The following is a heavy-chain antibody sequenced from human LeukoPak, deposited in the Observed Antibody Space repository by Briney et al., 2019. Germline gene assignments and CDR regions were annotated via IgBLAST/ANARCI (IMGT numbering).Heavy chain of an antibody. D-gene: IGHD3-10*01. CDR1: GYSFSSYW. Sequence: GESLKIPLKGSGYSFSSYWIGWVRQMPGEGLEWMGIIYSGESDTIYRPSFQGQVTISPYKAISTAYLQWSSLKASDTAMYYCARHRFGEFRPQYYYSGMDVWGQETTVTASS. CDR2: IYSGESDT. J-gene: IGHJ6*02. V-gene: IGHV5-51*01. CDR3: ARHRFGEFRPQYYYSGMDV.